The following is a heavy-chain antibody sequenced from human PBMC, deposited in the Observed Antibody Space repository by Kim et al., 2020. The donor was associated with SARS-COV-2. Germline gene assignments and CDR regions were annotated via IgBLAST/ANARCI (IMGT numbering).Heavy chain of an antibody. CDR3: TTEGPYDILTGYRDTSFDY. J-gene: IGHJ4*02. D-gene: IGHD3-9*01. V-gene: IGHV3-15*01. Sequence: GRFTISRDDSKNTLYLQMNSLKTEDTAVYYCTTEGPYDILTGYRDTSFDYWGQGTLVTVSS.